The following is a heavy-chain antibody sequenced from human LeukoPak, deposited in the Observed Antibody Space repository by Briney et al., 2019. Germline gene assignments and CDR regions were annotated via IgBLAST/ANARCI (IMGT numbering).Heavy chain of an antibody. CDR3: AKEAGYSYGFDY. D-gene: IGHD5-18*01. CDR2: ISYDGSNK. CDR1: GFTFSDYY. Sequence: PGGSLRLSCAASGFTFSDYYMSWIRQAPGKGLEWVAVISYDGSNKYYADSVKGRCTISRDKSKNTVYLQMNSLRAEDTAVYYCAKEAGYSYGFDYWGQGTLVTVSS. V-gene: IGHV3-30*18. J-gene: IGHJ4*02.